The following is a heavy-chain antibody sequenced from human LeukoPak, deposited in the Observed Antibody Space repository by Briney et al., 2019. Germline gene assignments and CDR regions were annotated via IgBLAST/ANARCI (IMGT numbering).Heavy chain of an antibody. Sequence: GGSLRLSCAASGFTFSSYGMHWVRQAPGKGLEWVAVIWYDGSNKYCADSMKGRFTISRDNSKNTLYLQMNSLRAEDTAVYYCARDHPRIVVVPLGFDYWGQGTLVTVSS. CDR1: GFTFSSYG. J-gene: IGHJ4*02. CDR2: IWYDGSNK. V-gene: IGHV3-33*01. D-gene: IGHD2-2*01. CDR3: ARDHPRIVVVPLGFDY.